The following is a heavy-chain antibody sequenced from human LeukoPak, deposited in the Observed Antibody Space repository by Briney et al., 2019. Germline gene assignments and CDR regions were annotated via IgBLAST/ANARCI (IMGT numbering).Heavy chain of an antibody. D-gene: IGHD3-22*01. CDR1: GYTFIRYY. Sequence: GASVKVSCKASGYTFIRYYMYWVRQAPGQGLEWMGWINPNSGGTNYAQKFQGRVTMTRDTSISTAYMELSRLRSDDTAVYYCARAYYYDSSGYYEVAYWGQGTLVTVSS. V-gene: IGHV1-2*02. J-gene: IGHJ4*02. CDR3: ARAYYYDSSGYYEVAY. CDR2: INPNSGGT.